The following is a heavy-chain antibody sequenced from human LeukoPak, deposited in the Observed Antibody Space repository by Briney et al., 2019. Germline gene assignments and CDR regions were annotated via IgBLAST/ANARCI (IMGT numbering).Heavy chain of an antibody. Sequence: GGSLRLSCAVSGFTVSLNDMTWVRQAPGKGLECVSVISRDDTIFYADSVKGRFTISRDNSKNTLYLQMNSLRADDTAVYYCARVDKWGQETLVTVSS. CDR3: ARVDK. J-gene: IGHJ4*02. CDR1: GFTVSLND. CDR2: ISRDDTI. V-gene: IGHV3-53*01. D-gene: IGHD3-22*01.